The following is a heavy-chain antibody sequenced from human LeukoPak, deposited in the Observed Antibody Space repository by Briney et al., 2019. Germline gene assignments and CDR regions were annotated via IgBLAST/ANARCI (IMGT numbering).Heavy chain of an antibody. D-gene: IGHD3-9*01. CDR3: ARLQLRYFDWSTDYYYGMDV. CDR2: IIPFLGIA. J-gene: IGHJ6*02. CDR1: GGTFTSYA. V-gene: IGHV1-69*04. Sequence: ASVKVSCKASGGTFTSYAISWVRQAPGQGLEWMGRIIPFLGIANYAQKFQGRVTITADKSTSTAYMELSSLRSEDTAVYYCARLQLRYFDWSTDYYYGMDVWGQGTTVTVSS.